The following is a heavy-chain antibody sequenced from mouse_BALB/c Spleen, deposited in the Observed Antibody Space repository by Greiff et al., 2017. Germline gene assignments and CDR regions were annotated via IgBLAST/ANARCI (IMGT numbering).Heavy chain of an antibody. J-gene: IGHJ4*01. Sequence: QVQLKESGPELVRPGVSVKISCKGSGYTFTDYAMHWVKQSHAKSLEWIGVISTYSGNTNYNQKFKGKATMTVDKSSSTAYMELARLTSEDSAIYYCARSGSSSLYYAMDYWGQGTSVTVSS. CDR2: ISTYSGNT. V-gene: IGHV1-67*01. D-gene: IGHD6-2*01. CDR1: GYTFTDYA. CDR3: ARSGSSSLYYAMDY.